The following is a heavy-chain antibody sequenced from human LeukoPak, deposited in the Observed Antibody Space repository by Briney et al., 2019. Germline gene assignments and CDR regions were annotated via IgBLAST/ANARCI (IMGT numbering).Heavy chain of an antibody. CDR1: GGSISSGGYS. CDR2: VYHSGST. CDR3: ARVLVGAIDY. Sequence: PSETLSLTCAVSGGSISSGGYSWSWLRQPPGKGLEWSGYVYHSGSTYYNPPLKSRVTISVDRSKNQFSLKLSSVTAADTAVYYCARVLVGAIDYWGQGTLVTVSS. J-gene: IGHJ4*02. V-gene: IGHV4-30-2*01. D-gene: IGHD1-26*01.